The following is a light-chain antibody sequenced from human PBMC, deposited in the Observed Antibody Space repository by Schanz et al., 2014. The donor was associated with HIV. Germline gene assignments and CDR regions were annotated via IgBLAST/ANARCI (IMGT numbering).Light chain of an antibody. V-gene: IGKV3-20*01. CDR3: QQYDSPPWT. CDR1: QSVSSSY. J-gene: IGKJ1*01. CDR2: GAS. Sequence: EIVLTQPPGTLSLSPGERATLSCRASQSVSSSYLAWYQKKPGQAPRLLIFGASNRATGIPDRFSGSESGTDFTLTISRVEAEDYAVYYCQQYDSPPWTFGQGTKVEVK.